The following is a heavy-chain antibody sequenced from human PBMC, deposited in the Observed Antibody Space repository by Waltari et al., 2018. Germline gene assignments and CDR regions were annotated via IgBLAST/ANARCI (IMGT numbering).Heavy chain of an antibody. J-gene: IGHJ4*02. V-gene: IGHV3-9*01. Sequence: EVQLVESGGGLVQPGRSLRLSCVGSGCRLADRAMNWVRQVPGKGLEWVSGINWNSGNIGYADSVKGRFTISRDNAKNSLYLQINSVRTEDTALYYCTSDAFGNSIGGVFDYWGQGTLVNVSS. CDR1: GCRLADRA. D-gene: IGHD3-3*01. CDR3: TSDAFGNSIGGVFDY. CDR2: INWNSGNI.